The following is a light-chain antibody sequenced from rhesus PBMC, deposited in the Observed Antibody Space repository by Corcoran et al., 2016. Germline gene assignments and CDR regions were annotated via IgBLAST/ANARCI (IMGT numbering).Light chain of an antibody. J-gene: IGKJ1*01. CDR2: GAS. Sequence: EIVMTQSPATLSLSPGERATLSCRASQSVSSSLAWYQQKPGQAPKLLIYGASSRATGIPDRFSGSGSGTEFTLTISSLEPEDVGVYYCQQSSNLWTFGQGTKVEIK. CDR1: QSVSSS. V-gene: IGKV3-42*01. CDR3: QQSSNLWT.